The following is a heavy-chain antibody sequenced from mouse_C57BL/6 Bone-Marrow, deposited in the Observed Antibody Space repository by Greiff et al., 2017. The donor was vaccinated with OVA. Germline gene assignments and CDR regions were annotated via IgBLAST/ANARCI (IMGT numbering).Heavy chain of an antibody. CDR2: IWWDDDK. D-gene: IGHD1-1*01. Sequence: QVTLKESGPGILQPSQTLSLTCSFSGFSLSTFGMGVGWIRQPSGKGLEWLAHIWWDDDKYYHPALKSRLTISKDTSKNQVFLKIANVDTADTATYYCARFYYCGSSFYFDYWGQGTTLTVSS. CDR1: GFSLSTFGMG. V-gene: IGHV8-8*01. J-gene: IGHJ2*01. CDR3: ARFYYCGSSFYFDY.